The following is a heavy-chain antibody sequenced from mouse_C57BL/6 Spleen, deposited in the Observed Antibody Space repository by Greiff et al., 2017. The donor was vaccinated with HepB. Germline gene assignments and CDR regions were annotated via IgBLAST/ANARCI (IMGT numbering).Heavy chain of an antibody. CDR1: GYTFTDYE. CDR2: IDPETGGT. D-gene: IGHD2-5*01. CDR3: TRSAYYSNYLYAMDY. J-gene: IGHJ4*01. Sequence: QVHVKQSGAELVRPGASVTLSCKASGYTFTDYEMHWVKQTPVHGLEWIGAIDPETGGTAYNQKFKGKAILTADKSSSTAYMELRSLTSEDSAVYYCTRSAYYSNYLYAMDYWGQGTSVTVSS. V-gene: IGHV1-15*01.